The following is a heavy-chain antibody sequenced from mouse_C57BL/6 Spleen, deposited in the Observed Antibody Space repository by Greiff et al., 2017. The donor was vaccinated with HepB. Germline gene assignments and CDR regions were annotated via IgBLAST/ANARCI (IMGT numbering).Heavy chain of an antibody. CDR1: GYTFTSYG. CDR2: IYPRSGNT. CDR3: APAYYSNLGYFDY. J-gene: IGHJ2*01. Sequence: QVQLKQSGAELARPGASVKLSCKASGYTFTSYGISWVKQRTGQGLEWIGEIYPRSGNTYYNEKFKGKATLTADKSSSTAYMELRSLTSEDAAVYFCAPAYYSNLGYFDYWGQGTPLTVSS. V-gene: IGHV1-81*01. D-gene: IGHD2-5*01.